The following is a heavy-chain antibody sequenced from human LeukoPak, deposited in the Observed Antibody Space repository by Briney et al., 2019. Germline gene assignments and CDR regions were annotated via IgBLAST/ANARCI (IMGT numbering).Heavy chain of an antibody. Sequence: ASVKVSCKASGGTFSSYAISWVRQAPGQGLEWMGGIIPIFGTANYAQKFQGRVTITADESTSTAYMELSSLRSEDTAVYYCARSSNIVVVPAAIAAYYYYYMDVWGKGTTVTISS. J-gene: IGHJ6*03. D-gene: IGHD2-2*01. V-gene: IGHV1-69*13. CDR2: IIPIFGTA. CDR1: GGTFSSYA. CDR3: ARSSNIVVVPAAIAAYYYYYMDV.